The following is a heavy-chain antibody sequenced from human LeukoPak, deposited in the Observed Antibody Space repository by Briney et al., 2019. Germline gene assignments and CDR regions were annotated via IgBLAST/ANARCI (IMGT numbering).Heavy chain of an antibody. V-gene: IGHV4-4*02. CDR2: IYHSGST. Sequence: SGTLSLTCAVSGGSISSSNRWSWVRQPPGKGLEWIGEIYHSGSTNYNPSLKSRVTISVDTSKNQFSLRLSSVTAADTAVYYCARLGAGYYDSSGYYSPDYWGQGTLVTVSS. CDR3: ARLGAGYYDSSGYYSPDY. J-gene: IGHJ4*02. D-gene: IGHD3-22*01. CDR1: GGSISSSNR.